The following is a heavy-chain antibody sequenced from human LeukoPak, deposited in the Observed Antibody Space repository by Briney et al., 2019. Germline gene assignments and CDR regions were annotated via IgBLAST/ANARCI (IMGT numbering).Heavy chain of an antibody. D-gene: IGHD3-22*01. J-gene: IGHJ5*02. V-gene: IGHV4-30-4*01. CDR3: AGTNHYDPHGWFDP. CDR1: GGSISSGDYY. Sequence: SQTLSLTCTVSGGSISSGDYYWSWIRQPPGKGLEWIGYIYYSGSTYYNPSLKSRVTISVDTSKNQFSLKLSSVTAADTAVYYCAGTNHYDPHGWFDPWGQGTLVTVSS. CDR2: IYYSGST.